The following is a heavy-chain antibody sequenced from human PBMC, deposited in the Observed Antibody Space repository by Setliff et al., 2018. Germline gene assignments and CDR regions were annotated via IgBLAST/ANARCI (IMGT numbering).Heavy chain of an antibody. Sequence: SETLSLTCGVSGYSISSGHFWGWIRQPPGKGLEWLGNIFHSGSTYYNPTLNSRVTMSVDTSKNQFSLMLTSVTAADTAVYYCARAGVAAADRKGLLEYWGQGTLVTVSS. D-gene: IGHD6-13*01. CDR2: IFHSGST. J-gene: IGHJ4*02. V-gene: IGHV4-38-2*01. CDR1: GYSISSGHF. CDR3: ARAGVAAADRKGLLEY.